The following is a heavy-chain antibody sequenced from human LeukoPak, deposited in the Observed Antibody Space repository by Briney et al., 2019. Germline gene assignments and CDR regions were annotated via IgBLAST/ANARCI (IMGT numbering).Heavy chain of an antibody. V-gene: IGHV3-23*01. CDR1: GFTFSSYA. CDR3: AKVIGGRSAYDALDI. D-gene: IGHD1-26*01. CDR2: ISGSGGST. Sequence: GGSLRLSCAASGFTFSSYAMSWVRQAPGKGLEWVSAISGSGGSTYYADSVKGGFTISRDNSKNTLYLQMNSLRVEDTAVYYCAKVIGGRSAYDALDIWGQGTMVTVSS. J-gene: IGHJ3*02.